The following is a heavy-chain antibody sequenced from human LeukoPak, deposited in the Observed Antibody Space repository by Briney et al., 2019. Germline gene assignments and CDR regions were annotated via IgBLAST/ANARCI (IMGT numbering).Heavy chain of an antibody. D-gene: IGHD6-25*01. V-gene: IGHV3-30-3*01. CDR2: ISYDGSNK. J-gene: IGHJ4*02. CDR3: ARRERSRGYEGGSFDY. Sequence: GGSLRLSCAASGFTFSSYAMHWVRQAPGKGLEWVALISYDGSNKYYADSVKGRFTISRDNSKNTLYLQMNSLRAEDTAVYYCARRERSRGYEGGSFDYGGQGTLVTVSS. CDR1: GFTFSSYA.